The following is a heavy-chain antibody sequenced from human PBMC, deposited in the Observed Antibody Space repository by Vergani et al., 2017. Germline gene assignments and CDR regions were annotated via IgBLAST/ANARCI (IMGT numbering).Heavy chain of an antibody. D-gene: IGHD6-19*01. CDR3: ARPIAVAGTSGWFDP. Sequence: QVQLQESGPGLVKPSQTLSLTCTVSGGSISSGSYYWSWIRQPAGKGLEWIGRIYTSGSTNYNPSLKSRVTMSVDTSKNQFSLKLSSVTAADTAVYYCARPIAVAGTSGWFDPWGQGTLVTVSS. V-gene: IGHV4-61*02. CDR2: IYTSGST. CDR1: GGSISSGSYY. J-gene: IGHJ5*02.